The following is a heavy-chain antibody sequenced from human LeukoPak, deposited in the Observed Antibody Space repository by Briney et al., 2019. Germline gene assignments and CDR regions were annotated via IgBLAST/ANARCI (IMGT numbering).Heavy chain of an antibody. V-gene: IGHV1-8*01. J-gene: IGHJ4*02. CDR2: MNPNSGNT. D-gene: IGHD3-9*01. CDR1: GYAFTSYD. Sequence: ASVKVSCKASGYAFTSYDINWVRQATGQGLEWMGWMNPNSGNTGYAQKFQGRVTMTRNTSISTAYMELSSLRSEDTAVYYCARVELRYFDWLGFWGQGTLSPSPQ. CDR3: ARVELRYFDWLGF.